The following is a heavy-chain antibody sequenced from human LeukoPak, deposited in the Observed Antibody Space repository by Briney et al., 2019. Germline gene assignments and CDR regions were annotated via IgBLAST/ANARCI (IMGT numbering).Heavy chain of an antibody. J-gene: IGHJ4*02. CDR1: GGSISSYY. V-gene: IGHV4-59*01. CDR3: ARRYGNFDY. D-gene: IGHD4-17*01. CDR2: IYYSGST. Sequence: PSETLSLTYTVSGGSISSYYWSWIRQPPGKGLEWIGYIYYSGSTNYNPSLKSRVTISVDTSKNQFSLKLSSVTAADTAVYYCARRYGNFDYWGQGTLVTVSS.